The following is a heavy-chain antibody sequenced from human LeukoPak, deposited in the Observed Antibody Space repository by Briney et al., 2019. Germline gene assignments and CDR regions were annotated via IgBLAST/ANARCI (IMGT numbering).Heavy chain of an antibody. V-gene: IGHV1-46*01. CDR1: GYTFTNNY. J-gene: IGHJ4*02. CDR3: ARDQEGFDY. CDR2: NYPKDGST. Sequence: GASVKVSCKASGYTFTNNYIHWVRQAPGQGLEWMGMNYPKDGSTSHGQKFQGRVTLTRDTPTSPVHMELSGLRTEDTAVYYCARDQEGFDYWGQGTLVTVSS.